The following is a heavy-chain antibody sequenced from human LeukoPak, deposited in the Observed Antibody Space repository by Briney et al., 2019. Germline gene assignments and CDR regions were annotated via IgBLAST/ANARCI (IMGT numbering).Heavy chain of an antibody. CDR1: GGSFSGYY. V-gene: IGHV4-34*01. Sequence: KSSETLSLTCAVYGGSFSGYYWSWIRQPPGKGLEWIGEINHSGSTNYNPSLKSRVTISVDTSKNQFSLKLSSVTAADTAVYYCARGPPRRALDYWGQGTLVTGSS. D-gene: IGHD3-10*01. J-gene: IGHJ4*02. CDR2: INHSGST. CDR3: ARGPPRRALDY.